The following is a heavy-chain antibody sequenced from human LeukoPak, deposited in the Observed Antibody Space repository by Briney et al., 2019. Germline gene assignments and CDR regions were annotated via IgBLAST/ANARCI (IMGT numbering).Heavy chain of an antibody. CDR3: ARGIAAAGVDY. CDR2: IYYSGSS. D-gene: IGHD6-13*01. CDR1: GGSISSYY. Sequence: SETLSLTCTVSGGSISSYYWSWIRQPPGKGLEWIGYIYYSGSSNYNPSLKSRVTISVDTSKNQFSLKLSSVTAADTAVYYCARGIAAAGVDYWGQGTLVTVSS. J-gene: IGHJ4*02. V-gene: IGHV4-59*01.